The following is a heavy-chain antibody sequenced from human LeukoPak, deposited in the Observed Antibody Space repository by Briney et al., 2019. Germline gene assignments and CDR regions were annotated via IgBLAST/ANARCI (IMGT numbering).Heavy chain of an antibody. CDR1: GFTFSSYS. CDR2: ISSSSSYI. J-gene: IGHJ4*02. CDR3: ARNYYGSGSYYPNDY. Sequence: GGSLRLSCAASGFTFSSYSMNWVRQAPGKGLEWVSSISSSSSYIYYADSVKGRITISRDNAKNSLYLQMNSLRAEDTAVYYCARNYYGSGSYYPNDYWGQGTLVTVSS. D-gene: IGHD3-10*01. V-gene: IGHV3-21*01.